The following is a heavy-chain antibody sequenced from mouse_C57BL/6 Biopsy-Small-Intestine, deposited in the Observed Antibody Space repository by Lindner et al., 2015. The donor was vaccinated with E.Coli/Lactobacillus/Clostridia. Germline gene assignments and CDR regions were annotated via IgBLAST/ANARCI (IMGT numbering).Heavy chain of an antibody. V-gene: IGHV1-42*01. Sequence: VQLQESGPELVKPGASVKISCKASGYSFTGYYMNWVKQSPEKSLEWIGEINPSTGGTTYNQKFKAKATLTVDKSSSTAYMQLKSLTSEDSAVHYCAREDYGNYVRIFDYWGQGTTLTVSS. D-gene: IGHD2-1*01. J-gene: IGHJ2*01. CDR3: AREDYGNYVRIFDY. CDR1: GYSFTGYY. CDR2: INPSTGGT.